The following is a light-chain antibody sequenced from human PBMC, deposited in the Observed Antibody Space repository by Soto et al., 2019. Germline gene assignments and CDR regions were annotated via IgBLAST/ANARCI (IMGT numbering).Light chain of an antibody. V-gene: IGLV2-14*01. CDR2: GVS. CDR1: RSDIGSYNY. Sequence: QDDGTQPASASGSPGQSITISCSGTRSDIGSYNYVAWYQHFPGKTPKILIYGVSNRPSGVSSRFSGSKSGNTASLTISGLQAEDEADYYCISYTGSSTSYVFGSGTKVTVL. J-gene: IGLJ1*01. CDR3: ISYTGSSTSYV.